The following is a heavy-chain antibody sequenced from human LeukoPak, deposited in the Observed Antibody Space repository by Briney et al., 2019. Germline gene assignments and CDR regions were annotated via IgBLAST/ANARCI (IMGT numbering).Heavy chain of an antibody. J-gene: IGHJ4*02. CDR3: AKLGGSGSYV. D-gene: IGHD3-10*01. CDR1: GFTFSTYA. V-gene: IGHV3-23*01. Sequence: GGSLRLSCAASGFTFSTYAMSWVRQAPGKGLEWVSAISGSGGSTYYADSVKGRFTISRDNSKNALYVQMNSLRAEDTAVYHCAKLGGSGSYVWGQGTLVSVSS. CDR2: ISGSGGST.